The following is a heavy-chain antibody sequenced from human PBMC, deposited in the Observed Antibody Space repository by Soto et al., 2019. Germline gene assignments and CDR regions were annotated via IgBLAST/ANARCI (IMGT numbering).Heavy chain of an antibody. J-gene: IGHJ4*02. CDR3: ARELNFFAY. Sequence: XSVKVSCKASGSTFTRYGISWVRQAPGQGLEWMXWISDXNGNTKYAQKXXGRVTLTXXNSKSTAYMDLLSLSSEDTAVYSCARELNFFAYWGQGTLVTVSP. D-gene: IGHD3-16*01. CDR2: ISDXNGNT. V-gene: IGHV1-18*01. CDR1: GSTFTRYG.